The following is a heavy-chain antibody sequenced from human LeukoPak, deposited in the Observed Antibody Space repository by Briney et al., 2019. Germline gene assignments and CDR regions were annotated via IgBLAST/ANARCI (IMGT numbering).Heavy chain of an antibody. CDR1: GYTFTSYG. CDR3: ARDRTDGGSYYFDY. Sequence: ASVKVSCKASGYTFTSYGLSWVRQAPGQGLEWMGWISAYNGNTNYAQKLQGRVTMTTDTSTSAAYMELRSLRSDDTAVYYCARDRTDGGSYYFDYWGQGTLVTVSS. J-gene: IGHJ4*02. D-gene: IGHD1-26*01. CDR2: ISAYNGNT. V-gene: IGHV1-18*01.